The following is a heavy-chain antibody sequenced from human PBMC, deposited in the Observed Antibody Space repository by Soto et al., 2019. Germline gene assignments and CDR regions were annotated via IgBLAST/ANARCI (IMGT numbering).Heavy chain of an antibody. Sequence: QLQLQESGPGLVKPSETLSLTCSVSDDSINSDKYYWGWISQPPGKGLEWIGSIYYRGNAYYNPSLQTRVTISLDNSKSQFSLKLNSVTAADSAVYFCARLEGLATISYYFDFWGPGALVTVSS. D-gene: IGHD3-9*01. CDR1: DDSINSDKYY. CDR3: ARLEGLATISYYFDF. CDR2: IYYRGNA. J-gene: IGHJ4*02. V-gene: IGHV4-39*01.